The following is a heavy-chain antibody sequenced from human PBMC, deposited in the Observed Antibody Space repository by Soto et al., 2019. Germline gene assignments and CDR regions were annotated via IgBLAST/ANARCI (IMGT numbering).Heavy chain of an antibody. D-gene: IGHD2-2*01. V-gene: IGHV1-24*01. Sequence: ASVKVSCKVSGYTLTELSMHWVRQAPGKGLEWMGGFDPEDGETIYAQKFQGRVTMTEDTSTDTAYMELSSLRSEDTAVYYCATTRVRDIVLVPAAREFDNWGQGALVTISA. CDR2: FDPEDGET. J-gene: IGHJ4*02. CDR1: GYTLTELS. CDR3: ATTRVRDIVLVPAAREFDN.